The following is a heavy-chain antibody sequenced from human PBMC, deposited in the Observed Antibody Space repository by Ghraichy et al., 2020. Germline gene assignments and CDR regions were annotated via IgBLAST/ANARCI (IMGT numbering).Heavy chain of an antibody. D-gene: IGHD3-10*01. CDR2: INHSGST. V-gene: IGHV4-34*01. CDR1: GGSFSGYY. Sequence: ESLNISCAVYGGSFSGYYWSWIRQPPGKGLKWIGEINHSGSTNYNPSLKSRVTISVDTSKNQFSLKLSSVTAADTAVYYCARSGRITMVRGVIKYFDYWGQGTLVTVSS. J-gene: IGHJ4*02. CDR3: ARSGRITMVRGVIKYFDY.